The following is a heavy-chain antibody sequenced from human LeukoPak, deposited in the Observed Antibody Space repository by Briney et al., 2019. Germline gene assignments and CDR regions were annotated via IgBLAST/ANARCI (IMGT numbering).Heavy chain of an antibody. D-gene: IGHD3-3*01. CDR3: ARVGFWDFWSGYYLNWFDP. Sequence: ASVKVSCEASGYTFTSYGISWVRQAPGQGLEWMGWISAYNGNTNYAQKLQGRVTMTTDTSTSTAYMELRSLRSDDTAVYYCARVGFWDFWSGYYLNWFDPWGQGTLVTVSS. V-gene: IGHV1-18*01. CDR2: ISAYNGNT. J-gene: IGHJ5*02. CDR1: GYTFTSYG.